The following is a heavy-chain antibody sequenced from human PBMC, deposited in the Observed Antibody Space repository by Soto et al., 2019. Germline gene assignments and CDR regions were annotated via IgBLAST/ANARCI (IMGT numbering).Heavy chain of an antibody. CDR3: AREANYYGSGSYYPEY. CDR2: INPSGGST. D-gene: IGHD3-10*01. Sequence: ASVKVSCKASGYTFTSYYMHWVRQAPGQGLEWMGIINPSGGSTSYAQKFQGRVTMTRDTSTSTVYMELSSLRSEDTAVYYCAREANYYGSGSYYPEYWGHGTLGTVSS. CDR1: GYTFTSYY. V-gene: IGHV1-46*01. J-gene: IGHJ4*01.